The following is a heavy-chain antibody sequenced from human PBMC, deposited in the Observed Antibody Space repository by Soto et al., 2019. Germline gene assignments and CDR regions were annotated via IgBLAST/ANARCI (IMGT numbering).Heavy chain of an antibody. J-gene: IGHJ5*02. CDR1: GYTFSDDY. CDR3: AKDVKWKRFDP. D-gene: IGHD1-20*01. CDR2: INPADGNI. V-gene: IGHV1-2*06. Sequence: QVQLVQSGAEVKMPGASVKVSCKASGYTFSDDYMHWVRQAPGQGLEWMGQINPADGNIAYSQKFRGRVTITRDTSASTAYIEVNRLISDDTAVYYCAKDVKWKRFDPWGQGTLVTVFS.